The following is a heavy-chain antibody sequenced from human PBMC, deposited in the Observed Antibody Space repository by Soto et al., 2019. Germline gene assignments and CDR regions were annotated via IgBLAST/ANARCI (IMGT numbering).Heavy chain of an antibody. V-gene: IGHV4-31*03. D-gene: IGHD6-13*01. CDR2: IHYIGNT. J-gene: IGHJ6*02. CDR3: ARAAPASARMDG. CDR1: GGSISSGGYY. Sequence: TLALTGTVSGGSISSGGYYWSWIRQFPGKGLEWIGYIHYIGNTNYNPSLESRVTLSVDTSKNRISLNLTSVTAADTAVYYCARAAPASARMDGWGQGPTVTVSS.